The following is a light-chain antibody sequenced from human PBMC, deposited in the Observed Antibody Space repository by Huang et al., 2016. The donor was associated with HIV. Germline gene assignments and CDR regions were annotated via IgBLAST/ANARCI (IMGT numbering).Light chain of an antibody. CDR3: QQSYSTFRA. V-gene: IGKV1-39*01. CDR2: AAS. J-gene: IGKJ4*01. CDR1: QRISSY. Sequence: DIQMTQSPSSLSASVGDRVTITCRASQRISSYLNWYQQKPGKAPNLLIYAASSLQSGVPSRFSGSGSGTDFTLTISSLQPEDFATYYCQQSYSTFRAFGGGTKVEIK.